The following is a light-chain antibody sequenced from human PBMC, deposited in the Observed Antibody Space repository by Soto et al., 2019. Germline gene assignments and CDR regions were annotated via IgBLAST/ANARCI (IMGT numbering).Light chain of an antibody. CDR3: QSYDSSLSAREVV. CDR1: SSNIGAGYD. V-gene: IGLV1-40*01. J-gene: IGLJ2*01. CDR2: GNS. Sequence: QSVLTQPPSVSGAPGQRVTISCTGSSSNIGAGYDVHWYQQLPGTAPKLLISGNSNRPSGVPDRFSGSKSGTSASLAITGLQAEDEADYYCQSYDSSLSAREVVFGGGTKLTVL.